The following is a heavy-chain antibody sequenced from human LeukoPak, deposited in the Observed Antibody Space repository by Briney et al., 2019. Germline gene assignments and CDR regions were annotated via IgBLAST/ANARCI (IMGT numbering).Heavy chain of an antibody. D-gene: IGHD3-22*01. Sequence: GGSLRLSCAASGFTFSSYWMSWVRQAPGKGLEWVANIKQDGSEKYYVDSVKGRFTISRDNAKNSLYLQMNSLRAEDTAVYYCARDYYDSSAHSSYFDYWGQGTLVTVSS. CDR2: IKQDGSEK. CDR3: ARDYYDSSAHSSYFDY. J-gene: IGHJ4*02. V-gene: IGHV3-7*01. CDR1: GFTFSSYW.